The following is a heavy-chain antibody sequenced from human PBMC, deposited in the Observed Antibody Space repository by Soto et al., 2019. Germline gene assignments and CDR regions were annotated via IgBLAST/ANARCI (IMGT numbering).Heavy chain of an antibody. CDR2: IIPIFGTA. V-gene: IGHV1-69*01. CDR3: ARGWGYDSTDYYYAY. J-gene: IGHJ4*02. CDR1: GGSFNRHT. D-gene: IGHD3-22*01. Sequence: QVPLVQSGAEVRKPGSSVRVSCKASGGSFNRHTISWVRQAPGQGLEWMGGIIPIFGTANHAQKLQGRVTIIADESTSTVYMELSSLRSDDTAIYYCARGWGYDSTDYYYAYWGQGTLVIVSS.